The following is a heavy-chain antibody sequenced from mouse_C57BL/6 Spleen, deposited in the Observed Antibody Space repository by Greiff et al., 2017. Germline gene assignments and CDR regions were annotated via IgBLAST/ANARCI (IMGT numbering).Heavy chain of an antibody. CDR1: GYTFTSYW. V-gene: IGHV1-64*01. J-gene: IGHJ2*01. CDR3: ARSHYGNSGDY. D-gene: IGHD1-1*01. CDR2: IHPNSGST. Sequence: VKLMESGAELVKPGASVKLSCKASGYTFTSYWMHWVKQRPGQGLEWIGMIHPNSGSTNYNEKFKSKVTLTVDKSSSTPYMQLSRLTSEDSAVYFCARSHYGNSGDYWGQGTTLTVSS.